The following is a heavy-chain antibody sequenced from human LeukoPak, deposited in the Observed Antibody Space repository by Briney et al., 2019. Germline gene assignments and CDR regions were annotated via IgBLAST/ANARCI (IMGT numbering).Heavy chain of an antibody. CDR2: IWYDGSNK. D-gene: IGHD6-19*01. V-gene: IGHV3-30*02. CDR3: AKDQYSSSYYFDS. CDR1: GFTFSSYG. Sequence: PGGSLRLSCAASGFTFSSYGMHWVRQAPGKGLEWVAVIWYDGSNKYYADSVKGRFTISRDNSKNTLYLQMNSMRAEATAVYYCAKDQYSSSYYFDSWGQGTLVTVSS. J-gene: IGHJ4*02.